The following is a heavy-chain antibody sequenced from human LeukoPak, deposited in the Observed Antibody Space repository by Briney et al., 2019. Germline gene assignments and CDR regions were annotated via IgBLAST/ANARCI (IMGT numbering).Heavy chain of an antibody. Sequence: SETLSLTCAVYGGSFSGYYWSWIRQPPGKGLEWIGEINHSGSTNYNPSLKSRVTISVDTSKNQFSLKLSSVTAADTAVYYCARNRPGYSSGWSDYWGHGTLVTVSS. V-gene: IGHV4-34*01. CDR3: ARNRPGYSSGWSDY. D-gene: IGHD6-19*01. CDR2: INHSGST. CDR1: GGSFSGYY. J-gene: IGHJ4*01.